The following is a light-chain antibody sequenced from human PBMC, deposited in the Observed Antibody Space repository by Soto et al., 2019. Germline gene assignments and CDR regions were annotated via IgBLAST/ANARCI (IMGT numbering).Light chain of an antibody. CDR1: QSVSSNY. V-gene: IGKV3-20*01. Sequence: EIVLTQSPGTLSLSPGERATLSCRASQSVSSNYLAWYQQKPGQAPRLLIYGASTRATGIPERFSGSASGTDFSLTISRLEPEDFAVYYCQQFSGSPTMYTFGQGTKLEIK. CDR3: QQFSGSPTMYT. J-gene: IGKJ2*01. CDR2: GAS.